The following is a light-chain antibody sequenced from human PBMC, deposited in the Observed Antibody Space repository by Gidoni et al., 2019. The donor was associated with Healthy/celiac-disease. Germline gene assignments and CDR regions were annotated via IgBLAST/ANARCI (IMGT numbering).Light chain of an antibody. J-gene: IGKJ1*01. CDR2: AAS. CDR3: QQRYSTPWT. CDR1: QSISSY. Sequence: DIQMTQSPSSLSASVGDRVTITCRASQSISSYLNWYQQKPGKATKLLIYAASSLQSGVPSRFSGSGSGTDFTLTISSLQPEDFATYYCQQRYSTPWTFGQGTKVEIK. V-gene: IGKV1-39*01.